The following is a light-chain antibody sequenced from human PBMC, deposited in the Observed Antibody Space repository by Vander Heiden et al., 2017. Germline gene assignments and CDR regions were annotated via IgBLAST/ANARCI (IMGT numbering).Light chain of an antibody. J-gene: IGKJ2*01. Sequence: DIQMTQSPSSLSASVGDRVTITCQASQDISNYLNWYQQKPGKAPKLLIYDASNWETGVTSRFSGSGYGTDFTLTISSRQPEDIAPYYCQQKDDLPPPTFGQGTKMEIK. CDR3: QQKDDLPPPT. CDR2: DAS. CDR1: QDISNY. V-gene: IGKV1-33*01.